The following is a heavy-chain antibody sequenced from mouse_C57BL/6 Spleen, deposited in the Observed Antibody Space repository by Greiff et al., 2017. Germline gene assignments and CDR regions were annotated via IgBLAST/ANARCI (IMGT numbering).Heavy chain of an antibody. D-gene: IGHD1-1*01. CDR2: ISGGGGNT. J-gene: IGHJ2*01. Sequence: EVKLEESGGGLVKPGGSLKLSCAASGFTFSSYTMSWVRQTPEKRLEWVATISGGGGNTYYPDSVKGRFTISRDNAKNTLYLQMSSLRSEDSALYYCARRYGSIYFDYWGQGTTLTVSS. V-gene: IGHV5-9*01. CDR3: ARRYGSIYFDY. CDR1: GFTFSSYT.